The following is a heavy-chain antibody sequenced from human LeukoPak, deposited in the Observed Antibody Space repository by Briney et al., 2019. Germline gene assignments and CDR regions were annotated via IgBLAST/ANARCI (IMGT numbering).Heavy chain of an antibody. CDR1: GGSFSGYY. J-gene: IGHJ4*02. D-gene: IGHD6-13*01. Sequence: SETLSLTCAVYGGSFSGYYWSWIRQPPGKGLEWIGEINHSGSTNYNPPLKSRVTISVDTSKNQFSLKLSSVTAADTAVYYCARGRGSSSWYRCYFDYWGQGTLVTVSS. CDR3: ARGRGSSSWYRCYFDY. CDR2: INHSGST. V-gene: IGHV4-34*01.